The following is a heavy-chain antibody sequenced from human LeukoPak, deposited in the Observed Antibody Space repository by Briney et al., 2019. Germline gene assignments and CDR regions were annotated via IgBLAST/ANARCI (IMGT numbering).Heavy chain of an antibody. J-gene: IGHJ4*02. CDR1: GGSISSSSYY. V-gene: IGHV4-39*01. Sequence: SETLSLTCTVSGGSISSSSYYWGWIRQPPGKGLGWIGSIYYSGSTYYNPSLKSRVTISVDTSKNQFSLKLSSVTAADTAVYYFARHGSTKYSYVSEFDCWGQGTLVTVSS. CDR2: IYYSGST. CDR3: ARHGSTKYSYVSEFDC. D-gene: IGHD5-18*01.